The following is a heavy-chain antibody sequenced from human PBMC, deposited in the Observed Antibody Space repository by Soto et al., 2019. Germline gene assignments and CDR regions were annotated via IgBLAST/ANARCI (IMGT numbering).Heavy chain of an antibody. J-gene: IGHJ4*02. CDR1: GFTFSDHY. D-gene: IGHD1-26*01. Sequence: EVQLVESGGGLVQPGGSLRLSCAASGFTFSDHYVDWVRQAPGKGLEWVARIRNKANSYSTEYAASAKGRFTISRDDSKNLGYLQMSSLKTEDTAVYYWARMRLGSYDLKYFDYWGQGTLVTVSS. V-gene: IGHV3-72*01. CDR3: ARMRLGSYDLKYFDY. CDR2: IRNKANSYST.